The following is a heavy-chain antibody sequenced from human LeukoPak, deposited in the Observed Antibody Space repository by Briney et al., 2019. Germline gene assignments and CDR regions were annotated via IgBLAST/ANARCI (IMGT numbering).Heavy chain of an antibody. CDR1: RFTFSNYA. D-gene: IGHD3-22*01. J-gene: IGHJ4*02. CDR3: AKDLGEATMIVVAPFDY. CDR2: ISYDGVNQ. Sequence: GRSLRLSCAASRFTFSNYAMHWVRQAPGKGLEWVAVISYDGVNQYYADSVKGRFTISRDNSKNTLYLQMNSLRAEDTAVYYCAKDLGEATMIVVAPFDYWGQGTLVTVSS. V-gene: IGHV3-30*04.